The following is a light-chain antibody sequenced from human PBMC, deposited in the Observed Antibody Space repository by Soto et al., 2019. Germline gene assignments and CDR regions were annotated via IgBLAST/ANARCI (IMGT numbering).Light chain of an antibody. J-gene: IGKJ4*01. CDR3: QRYNDWPLT. CDR1: QGIGIT. V-gene: IGKV3-15*01. Sequence: IVRTQSPATLSVSPGERVILSCRASQGIGITLAWYQQKPGQTPRLLIYGASTRSTGIPARFSGSGSGTEFTLTINSLQSEDSAVYYCQRYNDWPLTFGGGTKVEIK. CDR2: GAS.